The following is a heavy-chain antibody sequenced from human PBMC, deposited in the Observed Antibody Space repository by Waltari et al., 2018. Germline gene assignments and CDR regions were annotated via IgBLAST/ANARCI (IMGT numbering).Heavy chain of an antibody. CDR2: IKQDGREK. CDR3: ASASTGIAAFDY. CDR1: GFTFSSYW. D-gene: IGHD6-13*01. Sequence: EVQLVESGGGLVQPGGSLRLSCAASGFTFSSYWMSWVRQAPGKGLEWVANIKQDGREKYYVDSVKGRFTISRDNAKNSLYLQMNSLRAEDTAVYYCASASTGIAAFDYWGQGTLVTVSS. J-gene: IGHJ4*02. V-gene: IGHV3-7*01.